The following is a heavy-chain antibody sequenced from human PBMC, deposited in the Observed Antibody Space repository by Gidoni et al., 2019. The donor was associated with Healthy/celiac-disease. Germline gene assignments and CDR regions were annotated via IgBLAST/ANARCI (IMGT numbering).Heavy chain of an antibody. Sequence: EVQLLESGGGLVQPGGSLRLSCAASGFTFRSYAMSWVRQAPGKGLEWVSAISGCGGSTYYADSVKGRFTISRDNSKNTLYLQMNSLRAEDTAVYYCAKGNGYDYVWGSYRFDYWGQGTLVTVSS. V-gene: IGHV3-23*01. J-gene: IGHJ4*02. CDR1: GFTFRSYA. CDR2: ISGCGGST. D-gene: IGHD3-16*02. CDR3: AKGNGYDYVWGSYRFDY.